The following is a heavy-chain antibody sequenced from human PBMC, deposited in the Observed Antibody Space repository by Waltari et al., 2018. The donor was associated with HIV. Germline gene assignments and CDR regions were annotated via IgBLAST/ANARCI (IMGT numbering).Heavy chain of an antibody. J-gene: IGHJ6*02. CDR3: HRRGKLFRGVVDLDV. CDR2: IRTKADRFAT. Sequence: EVQLVQSGGDLVQPGGSLKVSCAASGFSFSGSDIHWVRQASGKGLEWIGRIRTKADRFATAYVASVKGRFIMSRDDSESKSYLQMRSLKIEDTAVYYCHRRGKLFRGVVDLDVWGQGTTVIVSS. V-gene: IGHV3-73*01. CDR1: GFSFSGSD. D-gene: IGHD3-10*01.